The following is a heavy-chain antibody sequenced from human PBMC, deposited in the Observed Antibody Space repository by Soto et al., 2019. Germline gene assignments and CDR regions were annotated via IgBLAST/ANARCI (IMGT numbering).Heavy chain of an antibody. J-gene: IGHJ4*02. Sequence: QVTLKESGPVLVKPTETLTLTCTVSGFSLSNARMGVSWIRQPPGKALEWLAHIFSNDEKSYSTSLKSRLTISKDTSKSQVVLTMTNMDPVDTATYYCAGSRIAAAGVVDYWGPGTLVTVSS. D-gene: IGHD6-13*01. CDR3: AGSRIAAAGVVDY. CDR2: IFSNDEK. V-gene: IGHV2-26*01. CDR1: GFSLSNARMG.